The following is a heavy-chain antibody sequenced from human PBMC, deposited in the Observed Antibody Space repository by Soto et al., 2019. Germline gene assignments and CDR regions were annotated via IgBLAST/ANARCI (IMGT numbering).Heavy chain of an antibody. CDR3: ARYHSSGWYNWFDP. V-gene: IGHV1-18*01. CDR1: GYTFTSYG. CDR2: ISAYNGNT. Sequence: GASVRVSCKASGYTFTSYGISWVRQAPGQGLEWMGWISAYNGNTNYAQKLQGRVTMTTDTSTSTAYMELRSLRSDDTAVYYCARYHSSGWYNWFDPWGQGTLVTVSS. J-gene: IGHJ5*02. D-gene: IGHD6-19*01.